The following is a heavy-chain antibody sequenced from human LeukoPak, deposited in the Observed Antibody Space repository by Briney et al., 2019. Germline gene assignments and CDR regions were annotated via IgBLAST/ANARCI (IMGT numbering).Heavy chain of an antibody. CDR2: INSDGSIT. V-gene: IGHV3-74*01. Sequence: GGSLRLSCAASGFSFSSHWMHWVRPPPGKGLVCVSRINSDGSITSNADSVKGRFTISRDNAKITLFLQMNSLRAEHTAVYYCVRDLWNYYDSSGYYYEDYWGQGTLVTVSS. D-gene: IGHD3-22*01. CDR3: VRDLWNYYDSSGYYYEDY. J-gene: IGHJ4*02. CDR1: GFSFSSHW.